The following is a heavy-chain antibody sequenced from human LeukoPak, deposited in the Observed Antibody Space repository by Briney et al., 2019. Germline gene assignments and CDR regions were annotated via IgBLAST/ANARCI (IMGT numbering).Heavy chain of an antibody. Sequence: KPSETLSLTCTVSGGSISSYYWTWIRQPAGKGLEWIGRIYTSGSTNYNPSLKRRVTMSVDTSKNQFSLKLSSVAAADTAVYYCARDPYGSGSLDYWGQGTLVTVSS. V-gene: IGHV4-4*07. D-gene: IGHD3-10*01. CDR1: GGSISSYY. CDR3: ARDPYGSGSLDY. CDR2: IYTSGST. J-gene: IGHJ4*02.